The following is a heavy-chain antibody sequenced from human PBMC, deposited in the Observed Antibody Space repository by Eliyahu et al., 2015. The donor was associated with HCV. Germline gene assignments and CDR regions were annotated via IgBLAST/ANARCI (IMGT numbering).Heavy chain of an antibody. V-gene: IGHV3-7*03. J-gene: IGHJ6*02. CDR2: KQDGSEK. D-gene: IGHD4-17*01. Sequence: KQDGSEKYYVDSVKGRFTISRDNAKNSLYLQMNSLRAEDTAVYYCARDTVRDYYYYYGMDVWGQGTTVTVSS. CDR3: ARDTVRDYYYYYGMDV.